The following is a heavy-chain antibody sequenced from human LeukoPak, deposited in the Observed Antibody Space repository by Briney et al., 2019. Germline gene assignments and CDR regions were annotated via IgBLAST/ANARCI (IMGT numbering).Heavy chain of an antibody. CDR2: IKQDGSEK. Sequence: GGSLRLSCAASGFTFSSYWMSWVRQAPGKGLEWVANIKQDGSEKYYVDSVKGRFTISRDNAKSSLYLQMNSLRAEDTAVYYCARDQGAATVTTFHHWGQGTLVTVSS. J-gene: IGHJ4*02. CDR3: ARDQGAATVTTFHH. D-gene: IGHD4-17*01. V-gene: IGHV3-7*01. CDR1: GFTFSSYW.